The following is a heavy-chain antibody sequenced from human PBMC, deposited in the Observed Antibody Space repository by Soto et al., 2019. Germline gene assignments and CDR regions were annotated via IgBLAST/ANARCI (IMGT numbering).Heavy chain of an antibody. CDR1: GYSVTSSDYY. CDR3: APLSVSLSGPYGIHV. V-gene: IGHV4-39*01. D-gene: IGHD2-15*01. J-gene: IGHJ6*02. Sequence: LSVNCSDSGYSVTSSDYYWAWIRQPPGKGLEWIGSMFYSGLTYYNPSLKSRVTLSVDTSKNQFSVRLNSVTAADTAVYYCAPLSVSLSGPYGIHVWGQGTTVTVS. CDR2: MFYSGLT.